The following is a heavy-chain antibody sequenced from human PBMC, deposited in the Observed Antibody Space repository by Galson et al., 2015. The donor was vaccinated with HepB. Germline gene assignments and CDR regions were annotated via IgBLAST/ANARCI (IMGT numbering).Heavy chain of an antibody. D-gene: IGHD4/OR15-4a*01. CDR2: ISTNGATI. J-gene: IGHJ3*02. V-gene: IGHV3-48*04. CDR1: DSTFSSYT. Sequence: SLRLSCAASDSTFSSYTLNWVRQTPGKGLQWVSYISTNGATIHYADSVKGRFTIARDNAKNTMWQQMNSLRAEDTDVYYCATTKFGSGAYWTFDIWGQGTLVTVSS. CDR3: ATTKFGSGAYWTFDI.